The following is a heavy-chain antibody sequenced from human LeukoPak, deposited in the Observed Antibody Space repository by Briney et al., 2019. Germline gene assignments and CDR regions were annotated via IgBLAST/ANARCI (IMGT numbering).Heavy chain of an antibody. CDR1: GGTFSSYA. CDR3: AVGYCSSTSCYSDY. V-gene: IGHV1-69*13. CDR2: IIPIFGTA. D-gene: IGHD2-2*02. Sequence: SVKVSCKASGGTFSSYAISWVRQAPGQGLEWMGGIIPIFGTANYAQKFQGRVTITADESTSTAYMELSSLRSEDTAVYYCAVGYCSSTSCYSDYWGQGTLVTVSS. J-gene: IGHJ4*02.